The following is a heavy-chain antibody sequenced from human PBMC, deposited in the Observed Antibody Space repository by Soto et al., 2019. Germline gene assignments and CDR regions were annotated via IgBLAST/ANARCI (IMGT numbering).Heavy chain of an antibody. CDR3: ASHRNAGWFDP. V-gene: IGHV5-51*01. Sequence: GESLKISCNASGYDFSTFWIAWVRQMPGRGLEWMGVIYPDDSDVTYSPSFQGQVTISVYTSMTTAYLHWSSLRASDTATSYCASHRNAGWFDPWGQGTPVTVSS. CDR2: IYPDDSDV. J-gene: IGHJ5*02. CDR1: GYDFSTFW.